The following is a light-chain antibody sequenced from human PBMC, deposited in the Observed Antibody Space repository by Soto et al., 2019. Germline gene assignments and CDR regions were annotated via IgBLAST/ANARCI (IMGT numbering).Light chain of an antibody. V-gene: IGKV3-15*01. CDR1: QSVSST. CDR2: GAS. CDR3: QQYNNWPPT. Sequence: EIVMTQSQATLSVSPGERATLSCTARQSVSSTFAWYQPKPGQSPRLLINGASTRATGIPARFSGSGSGTEFTLTISSLQSEDFAVYYCQQYNNWPPTFGQGTKVEFK. J-gene: IGKJ1*01.